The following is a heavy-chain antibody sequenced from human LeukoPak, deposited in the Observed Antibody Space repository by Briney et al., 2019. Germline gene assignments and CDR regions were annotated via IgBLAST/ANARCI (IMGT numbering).Heavy chain of an antibody. D-gene: IGHD3-22*01. Sequence: GGSLILSCTASGFTFGDYAMSWVRQAPGKGLEWVGFIRSKAYGGTTEYAASVKGRFTISRDDSKSIAYLQMNSLKTEDTAVYYCTRDPTYYYDSSGYFAYWGQGTLVTVSS. J-gene: IGHJ4*02. CDR3: TRDPTYYYDSSGYFAY. CDR1: GFTFGDYA. V-gene: IGHV3-49*04. CDR2: IRSKAYGGTT.